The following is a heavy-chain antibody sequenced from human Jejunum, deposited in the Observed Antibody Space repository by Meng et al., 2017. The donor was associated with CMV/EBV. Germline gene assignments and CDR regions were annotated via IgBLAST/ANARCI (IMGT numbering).Heavy chain of an antibody. J-gene: IGHJ4*02. CDR3: TSAEHGYSYASRFDY. Sequence: EGQLGGSGGGLGPPGGSLKLSCAAAGFTFSDPAVPWVRQASGKGLEWIGRIRIKPSDYATTYAASVKGRFTISRDDSKKTAYLQMNSLKTEDTAVYYCTSAEHGYSYASRFDYWGQGTLVTVSS. V-gene: IGHV3-73*02. CDR1: GFTFSDPA. D-gene: IGHD5-18*01. CDR2: IRIKPSDYAT.